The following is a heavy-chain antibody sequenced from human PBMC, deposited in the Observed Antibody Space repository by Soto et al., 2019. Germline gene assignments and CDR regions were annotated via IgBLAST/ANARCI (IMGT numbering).Heavy chain of an antibody. D-gene: IGHD5-12*01. Sequence: GGSLRLSCAASGFTFSSYWMSWVRQAPGKGLEWVANIKQDGSEKYYVDSVKGRFTISRDNAKNSLYLQMNSLRAEDTAVYYCARDAVAKIFRYYYGMDVWGQVTTVPVS. CDR2: IKQDGSEK. CDR3: ARDAVAKIFRYYYGMDV. V-gene: IGHV3-7*01. CDR1: GFTFSSYW. J-gene: IGHJ6*02.